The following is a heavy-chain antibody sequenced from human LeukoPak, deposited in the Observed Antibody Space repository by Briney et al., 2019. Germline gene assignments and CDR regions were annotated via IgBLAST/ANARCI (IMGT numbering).Heavy chain of an antibody. CDR2: IEQDGSEK. D-gene: IGHD3-3*01. CDR1: GFTFSSYW. V-gene: IGHV3-7*01. Sequence: PGGSLRLSCAASGFTFSSYWMSWVRQAPGKGLEWVANIEQDGSEKYYVDSVKGRFTISRDNAKNSLYLQMNSLRAEDTAVYYCARVGYDFWAHWFDPWGQGTLVTVSS. J-gene: IGHJ5*02. CDR3: ARVGYDFWAHWFDP.